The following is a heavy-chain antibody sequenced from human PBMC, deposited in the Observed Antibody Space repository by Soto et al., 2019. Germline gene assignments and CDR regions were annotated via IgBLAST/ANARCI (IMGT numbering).Heavy chain of an antibody. V-gene: IGHV1-18*04. CDR2: ISAYNGNT. D-gene: IGHD3-3*01. J-gene: IGHJ4*02. CDR1: GYTFTSYG. CDR3: ARDLRMLTSFGVVTPPTFDY. Sequence: QVQLVQSGAEVKKPGASVKVSCKASGYTFTSYGISWVRQAPGQGLEWMGWISAYNGNTNYAQKLQGRVTMTTDTSTSTAYMELRSLRSDDTAVYYCARDLRMLTSFGVVTPPTFDYWGQGTLVTVSS.